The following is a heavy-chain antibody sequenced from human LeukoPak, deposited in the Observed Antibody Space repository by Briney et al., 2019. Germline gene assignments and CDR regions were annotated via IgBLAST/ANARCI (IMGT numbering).Heavy chain of an antibody. Sequence: PGGSLRLSCAASGFTFSSYGMHWVRQAPGKGLEWVAVIWYDGSNKYYADSVKGRFTISRDNSKNTLYLQMNSLRAEDTAVYYCARDESSSWYVSRINYYYGMDVWGQGTTVTVSS. J-gene: IGHJ6*02. D-gene: IGHD6-13*01. CDR3: ARDESSSWYVSRINYYYGMDV. V-gene: IGHV3-33*01. CDR2: IWYDGSNK. CDR1: GFTFSSYG.